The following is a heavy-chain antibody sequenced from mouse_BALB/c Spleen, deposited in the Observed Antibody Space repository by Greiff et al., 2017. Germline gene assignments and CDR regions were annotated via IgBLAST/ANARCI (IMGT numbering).Heavy chain of an antibody. V-gene: IGHV7-3*02. CDR2: IRNKANGYTT. CDR3: ARENYYGSSPWYFDV. J-gene: IGHJ1*01. D-gene: IGHD1-1*01. CDR1: GFTFTDYY. Sequence: EVQLVESGGGLVQPGGSLRLSCATSGFTFTDYYMSWVRQPPGKALEWLGFIRNKANGYTTEYSASVKGRFTISRDNSQSILYLQMNTLRAEDSATYYCARENYYGSSPWYFDVWGAGTTVTVSS.